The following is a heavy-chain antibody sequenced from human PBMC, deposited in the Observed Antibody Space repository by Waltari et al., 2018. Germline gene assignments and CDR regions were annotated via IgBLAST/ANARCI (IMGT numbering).Heavy chain of an antibody. CDR3: ARGRDGDNYPAFDI. CDR2: STPIVGMS. CDR1: GGTFSSYA. Sequence: QVQLVQSGAEVKKPGSSVKVSCKASGGTFSSYAISWVRQAPGQGLEWMGGSTPIVGMSNYELKFHGRVTITADKATSTAYMELSSLRSEDTAVYYCARGRDGDNYPAFDIWGQGTMVTVSS. D-gene: IGHD5-12*01. V-gene: IGHV1-69*10. J-gene: IGHJ3*02.